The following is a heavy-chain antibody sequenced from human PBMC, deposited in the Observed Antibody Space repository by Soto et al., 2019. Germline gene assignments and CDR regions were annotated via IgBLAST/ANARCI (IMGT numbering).Heavy chain of an antibody. Sequence: QVQLVQSGAEVKKPGASVTVSCKASGYTFSSYYIHCVRQAPGQGPEWMGVINPNGGTTGYAQKFQGRVTMTRDTSTSTVYMELSSLRSEDTAVYYCARDLASETGSTFWGQGTLVTVSS. D-gene: IGHD1-7*01. CDR2: INPNGGTT. CDR3: ARDLASETGSTF. J-gene: IGHJ4*02. V-gene: IGHV1-46*01. CDR1: GYTFSSYY.